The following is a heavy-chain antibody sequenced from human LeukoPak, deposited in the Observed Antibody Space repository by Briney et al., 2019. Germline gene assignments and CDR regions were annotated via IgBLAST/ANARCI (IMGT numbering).Heavy chain of an antibody. J-gene: IGHJ6*03. CDR2: INHSGST. CDR3: ASGSYYYYYYYMDV. D-gene: IGHD1-26*01. V-gene: IGHV4-34*01. CDR1: GGSFSGYY. Sequence: SETLSLTCAVYGGSFSGYYWSWIRQPPGKGLEWIGEINHSGSTNYNPSLESRVTISVDTSKNQFSLKLSSVTAADTAVYYCASGSYYYYYYYMDVWGKGTTVTVSS.